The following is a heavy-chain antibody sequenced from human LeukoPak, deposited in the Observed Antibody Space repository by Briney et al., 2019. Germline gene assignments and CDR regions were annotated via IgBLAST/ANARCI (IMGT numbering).Heavy chain of an antibody. J-gene: IGHJ4*02. V-gene: IGHV3-30*02. CDR3: AKSIYYYDNSGYD. D-gene: IGHD3-22*01. CDR1: GFTFSSYA. Sequence: GGSLRLSCAASGFTFSSYAMHWVRQAPGKGLEWVAFIRYDGSNKYYADSVKGRFTISRDNSKNTLYLQMNSLRAEDTAVYYCAKSIYYYDNSGYDWGQGTLVTVSS. CDR2: IRYDGSNK.